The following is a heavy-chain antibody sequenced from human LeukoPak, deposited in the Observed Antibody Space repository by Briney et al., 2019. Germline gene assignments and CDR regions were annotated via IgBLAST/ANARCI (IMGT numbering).Heavy chain of an antibody. CDR3: ARGSSGSYLGGFDY. CDR2: IKQDGSEK. Sequence: GGSLRLSCAASGFTFSSYWMSWVRQAPGKGLEWVGNIKQDGSEKYYVDSVKGRFTISRDNAKNSLYLQMNSLRAEDTAVYYCARGSSGSYLGGFDYWGQGTLVTVSS. D-gene: IGHD1-26*01. J-gene: IGHJ4*02. V-gene: IGHV3-7*01. CDR1: GFTFSSYW.